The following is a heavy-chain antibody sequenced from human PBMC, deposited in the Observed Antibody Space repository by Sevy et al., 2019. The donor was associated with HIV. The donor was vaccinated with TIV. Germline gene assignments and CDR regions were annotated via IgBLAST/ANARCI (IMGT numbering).Heavy chain of an antibody. CDR1: GFTFTSDY. CDR2: INTDGKII. Sequence: GGYLRLSCAASGFTFTSDYMHWVRQPPGKGLVWVSHINTDGKIIRYADSVKGRFTTSRDNAKNTLYLQMNSLRAEDTAVYYCARSSRGTFGSWGQGTSVSVSS. J-gene: IGHJ4*02. CDR3: ARSSRGTFGS. V-gene: IGHV3-74*01. D-gene: IGHD1-26*01.